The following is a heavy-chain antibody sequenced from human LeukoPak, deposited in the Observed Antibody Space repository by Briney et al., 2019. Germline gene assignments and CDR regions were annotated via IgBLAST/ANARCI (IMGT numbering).Heavy chain of an antibody. CDR1: GGSISSYY. D-gene: IGHD3-3*01. J-gene: IGHJ4*02. CDR3: ARTITIFGATHYFDY. CDR2: IYTSGST. V-gene: IGHV4-4*07. Sequence: RPSETLSLTCTVSGGSISSYYWSWIRQPAGKGLEWIGRIYTSGSTNYNPSLKSRVTMSVDTSKNQFSLKLSSVTAADTAVYYCARTITIFGATHYFDYWGQGTLVTVSS.